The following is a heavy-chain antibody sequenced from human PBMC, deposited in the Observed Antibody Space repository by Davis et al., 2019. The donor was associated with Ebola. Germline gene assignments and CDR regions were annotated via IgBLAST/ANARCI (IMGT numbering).Heavy chain of an antibody. D-gene: IGHD5-18*01. CDR1: GFTFSSYG. Sequence: GESLKISCAAPGFTFSSYGMHWVREAPGKGLEWVAVISYDGSNKYYADSVKGRFTISRDNSKNTLYLQMNSLRAEDTAVYYCAKDKYSYGLRDNWFDPWGQGTLVTVSS. CDR3: AKDKYSYGLRDNWFDP. CDR2: ISYDGSNK. J-gene: IGHJ5*02. V-gene: IGHV3-30*18.